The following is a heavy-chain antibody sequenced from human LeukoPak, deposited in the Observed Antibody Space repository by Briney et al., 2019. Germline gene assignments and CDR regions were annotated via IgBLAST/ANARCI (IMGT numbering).Heavy chain of an antibody. CDR1: GFTFSSYG. Sequence: QPGRSLRLSCAASGFTFSSYGMHWVRQAPGKGLEWVAVIWYDGSNKYYADSVKGRFTISRDNSKNTLYLQMNSLRAEDTAVYYCARSWEPQIDLDYWGQGTLVTVSS. CDR3: ARSWEPQIDLDY. V-gene: IGHV3-33*01. J-gene: IGHJ4*02. D-gene: IGHD1-26*01. CDR2: IWYDGSNK.